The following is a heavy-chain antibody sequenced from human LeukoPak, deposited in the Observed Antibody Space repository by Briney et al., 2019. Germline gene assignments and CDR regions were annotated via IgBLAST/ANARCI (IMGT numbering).Heavy chain of an antibody. J-gene: IGHJ4*02. CDR1: GFTFNTYW. V-gene: IGHV3-7*01. CDR3: ARDKIVGATFFDY. CDR2: IKQDGSEK. D-gene: IGHD1-26*01. Sequence: GGSLRLSCAASGFTFNTYWMSWVRQAPGEGLKWVANIKQDGSEKYYVDSVKGRFTISRDNAKNSLYLQMDSLRAEDTAVYYCARDKIVGATFFDYWGQGTLVTVSS.